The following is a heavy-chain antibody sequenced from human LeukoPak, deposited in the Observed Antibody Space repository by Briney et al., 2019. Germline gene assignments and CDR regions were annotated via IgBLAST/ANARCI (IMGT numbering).Heavy chain of an antibody. CDR1: AFTFSSYS. CDR3: ARPPRPSGGYMDV. D-gene: IGHD2-15*01. Sequence: GGSLRLSCAASAFTFSSYSMQWVRQAPGKGLEWVSYISSSGGSIYYADSVKGRFTISRDNAKNSLYLQMNSLRAEDTAVYYCARPPRPSGGYMDVWGTGTTVTVSS. J-gene: IGHJ6*03. V-gene: IGHV3-48*01. CDR2: ISSSGGSI.